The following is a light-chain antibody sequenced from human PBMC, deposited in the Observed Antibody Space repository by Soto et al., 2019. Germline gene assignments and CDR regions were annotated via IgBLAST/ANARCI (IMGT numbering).Light chain of an antibody. CDR2: EVN. CDR3: TSYAGSNIWV. V-gene: IGLV2-8*01. Sequence: QSALTQPPSASGSPGQSVTISCTGTSSDVGAYNYVSWYQQYPGKAPKLMIYEVNKRPSGVPDRFSGSKSGKTASLTVSGVQPEHVADHHFTSYAGSNIWVFGRGTKVTVL. CDR1: SSDVGAYNY. J-gene: IGLJ3*02.